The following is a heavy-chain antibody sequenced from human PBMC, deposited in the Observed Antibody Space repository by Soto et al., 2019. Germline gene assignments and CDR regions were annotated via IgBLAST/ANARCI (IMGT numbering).Heavy chain of an antibody. CDR1: GSSLMTNGVG. Sequence: SGPTLVNPTQTLTLTCTVSGSSLMTNGVGVGWFRQPPGKALEWLAVIYWDDSKHYSPSLRSRLTITKDTSKNQVVLTMTNMDPMDTGTYYCAHKGPEDWPLDYWGQGTLVTVSS. D-gene: IGHD3-9*01. CDR3: AHKGPEDWPLDY. V-gene: IGHV2-5*02. CDR2: IYWDDSK. J-gene: IGHJ4*02.